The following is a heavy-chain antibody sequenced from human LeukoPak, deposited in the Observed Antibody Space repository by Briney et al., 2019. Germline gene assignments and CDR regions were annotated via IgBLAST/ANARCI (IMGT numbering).Heavy chain of an antibody. V-gene: IGHV1-18*01. CDR3: ASATTVTSHWYFDL. Sequence: GASVKVSCKASGYTFTSYGISWVRQAPGQGLEWMGWISAYNGNTNYAQKLQGRVTMTTDTSTSTAYMELRSLRSDDTAVYYCASATTVTSHWYFDLWGRGTLVTVSS. D-gene: IGHD4-17*01. J-gene: IGHJ2*01. CDR2: ISAYNGNT. CDR1: GYTFTSYG.